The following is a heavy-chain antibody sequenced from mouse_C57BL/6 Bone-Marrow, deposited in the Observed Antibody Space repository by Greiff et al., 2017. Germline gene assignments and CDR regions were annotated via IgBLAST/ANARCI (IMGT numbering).Heavy chain of an antibody. Sequence: QVQLQQPGAELVRPGSSVKLSCKASGYTFTSYWMHWVKQRPIQGLEWIGNIDPSDSETHYNQKFKDKATLTVDKSSSTAYMQLSSLTSEDSAVYYCATEGYGNYWSSYYYDYWGQGTTLTVSS. CDR3: ATEGYGNYWSSYYYDY. CDR2: IDPSDSET. V-gene: IGHV1-52*01. J-gene: IGHJ2*01. CDR1: GYTFTSYW. D-gene: IGHD2-1*01.